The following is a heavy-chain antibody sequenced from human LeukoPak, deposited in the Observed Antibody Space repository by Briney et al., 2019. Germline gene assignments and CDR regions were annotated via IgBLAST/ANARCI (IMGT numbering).Heavy chain of an antibody. D-gene: IGHD6-13*01. CDR3: AKVGSSSWNWFDP. J-gene: IGHJ5*02. Sequence: GRSLRLSCAASGFTFSSYGMHWVRQAPGKGLEWVAVIWYDGSNKYYADSVKGRFTISRDNSKNTLYLQMNSLRAEDTAVYYCAKVGSSSWNWFDPWGQGTLVTVSS. CDR2: IWYDGSNK. V-gene: IGHV3-33*06. CDR1: GFTFSSYG.